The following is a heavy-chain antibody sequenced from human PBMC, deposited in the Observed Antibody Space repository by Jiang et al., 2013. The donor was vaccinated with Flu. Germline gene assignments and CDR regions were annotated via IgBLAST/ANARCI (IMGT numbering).Heavy chain of an antibody. CDR1: GFTFSSYA. CDR3: AKGRVPAAGYYYYGMDV. J-gene: IGHJ6*04. CDR2: ISGSGGST. D-gene: IGHD2-2*01. Sequence: QLLESGGGLVQPGGSLRLSCAASGFTFSSYAMSWVRQAPGKGLEWVSAISGSGGSTYYADSVKGRFTISRDNSKNTLYLQMNSLRAEDTAVYYCAKGRVPAAGYYYYGMDVWGKGATVTVSS. V-gene: IGHV3-23*01.